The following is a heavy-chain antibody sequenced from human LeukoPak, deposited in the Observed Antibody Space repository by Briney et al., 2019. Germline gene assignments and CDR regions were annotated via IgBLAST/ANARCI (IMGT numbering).Heavy chain of an antibody. CDR3: ASGTVTTYDY. CDR2: IYPGDSDT. V-gene: IGHV5-51*01. CDR1: GYSFTNYW. D-gene: IGHD4-17*01. J-gene: IGHJ4*02. Sequence: GESLKISCKGSGYSFTNYWIAWVRQTPGKGLEWMGIIYPGDSDTKYSPSFQGQVTISADKSISTAYLQWSSLKASDTAMYYCASGTVTTYDYWGQGTLVTVSS.